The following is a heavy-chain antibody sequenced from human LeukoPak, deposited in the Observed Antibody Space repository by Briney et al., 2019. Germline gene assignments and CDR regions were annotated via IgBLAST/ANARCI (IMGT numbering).Heavy chain of an antibody. D-gene: IGHD6-13*01. CDR1: GGTFSSYA. CDR3: ARAGIAAAGTLDY. V-gene: IGHV1-69*01. J-gene: IGHJ4*02. CDR2: IIPIFGTA. Sequence: PRASVKVSCKASGGTFSSYAISWVRQAPGQGLEWMGGIIPIFGTANYAQKFQGRVTITAVESTGTAYMELSSLRSEDTAVYYCARAGIAAAGTLDYWGQGTLVTVSS.